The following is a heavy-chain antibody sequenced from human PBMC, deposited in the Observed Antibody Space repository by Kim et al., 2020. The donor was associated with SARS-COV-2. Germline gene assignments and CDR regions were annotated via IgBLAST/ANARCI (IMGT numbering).Heavy chain of an antibody. D-gene: IGHD2-2*02. CDR3: ARGGGRYCSASVCYTVDY. Sequence: RSRVTISGDTSKNQFSLKVTSVTAADTAVYYCARGGGRYCSASVCYTVDYWGQGTLVTVSS. J-gene: IGHJ4*02. V-gene: IGHV4-34*01.